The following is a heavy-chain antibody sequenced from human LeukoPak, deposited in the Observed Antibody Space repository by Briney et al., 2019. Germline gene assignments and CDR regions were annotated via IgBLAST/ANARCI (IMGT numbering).Heavy chain of an antibody. Sequence: SETLSLTCAVYGGSLSGYYWSSIRQPPGKGREWIGEINHSGSTNYNPPLKSRVTISVDTSKNQFPLNLNSATATDRAVYSFARARDGDTTDYYSGMAVWGQGTTVTVSS. CDR2: INHSGST. V-gene: IGHV4-34*01. CDR3: ARARDGDTTDYYSGMAV. CDR1: GGSLSGYY. D-gene: IGHD4-17*01. J-gene: IGHJ6*01.